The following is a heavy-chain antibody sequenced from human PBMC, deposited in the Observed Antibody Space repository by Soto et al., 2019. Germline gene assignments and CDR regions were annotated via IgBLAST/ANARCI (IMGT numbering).Heavy chain of an antibody. CDR3: ARDHWLSSSPGKTNWFDP. CDR2: ISAYNVNT. J-gene: IGHJ5*02. CDR1: GYTFTSYG. D-gene: IGHD6-6*01. V-gene: IGHV1-18*01. Sequence: PGASVKVSCKASGYTFTSYGISWVRQAPGQGLEWMGWISAYNVNTNYAQKLQGRVTMTTDTSTSTAYMELRSLRSDDTAVYYCARDHWLSSSPGKTNWFDPWGQGTLVTVSS.